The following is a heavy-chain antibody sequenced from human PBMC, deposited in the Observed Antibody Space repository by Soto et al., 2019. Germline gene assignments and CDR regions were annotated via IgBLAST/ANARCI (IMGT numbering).Heavy chain of an antibody. Sequence: PGGSLRLSCAASGFTFSSYGMHWVRQAPGKGLEWVAVISYDGSNKYYADSVKGRFTISRDNSKNTLYLQMNSLRAEDTAVYYCAKVAQQLVLDYWGQGTLVTVSS. D-gene: IGHD6-13*01. CDR3: AKVAQQLVLDY. V-gene: IGHV3-30*18. J-gene: IGHJ4*02. CDR1: GFTFSSYG. CDR2: ISYDGSNK.